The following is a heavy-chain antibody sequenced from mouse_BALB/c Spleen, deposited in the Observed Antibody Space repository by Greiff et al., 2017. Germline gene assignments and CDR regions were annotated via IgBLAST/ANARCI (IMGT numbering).Heavy chain of an antibody. V-gene: IGHV1S56*01. CDR2: IYPGDGST. Sequence: QVQLQQSGPELVKPGASVKMSCKASGYTFTSYYIHWVKQRPGQGLEWIGWIYPGDGSTKYNEKFKGKTTLTADKSSSTAYMLLSSLTSEDSAIYFCARNYYGSSYDYWGQGTTLTVSS. J-gene: IGHJ2*01. CDR1: GYTFTSYY. CDR3: ARNYYGSSYDY. D-gene: IGHD1-1*01.